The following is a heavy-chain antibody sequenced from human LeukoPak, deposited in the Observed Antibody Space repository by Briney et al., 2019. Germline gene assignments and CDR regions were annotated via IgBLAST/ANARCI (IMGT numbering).Heavy chain of an antibody. Sequence: TASETLSLTCTVSGGSISSGDYYWSWIRQPPGKGLEWIGYIYYGGSTYYNPSLKSRVTISVDTSKNQFSLKLSSVTAADTAVYYCARVSSDTAMVFDYWGQGTLVTVSS. CDR1: GGSISSGDYY. J-gene: IGHJ4*02. CDR3: ARVSSDTAMVFDY. V-gene: IGHV4-30-4*01. D-gene: IGHD5-18*01. CDR2: IYYGGST.